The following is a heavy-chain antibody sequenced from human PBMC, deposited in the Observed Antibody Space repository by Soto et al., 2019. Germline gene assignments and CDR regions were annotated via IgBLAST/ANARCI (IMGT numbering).Heavy chain of an antibody. CDR1: GFSLSTSGVG. CDR3: GHRLYRGGYRGGFDY. J-gene: IGHJ4*02. D-gene: IGHD5-12*01. CDR2: IYWNDDK. V-gene: IGHV2-5*01. Sequence: QITLKESGPTLVKPTQTLTLTCTFSGFSLSTSGVGVGWIRQPPGKALEWLALIYWNDDKRYSASLKSRLTITKDTSKNQEVLTMDNMDPVDTAPYYRGHRLYRGGYRGGFDYWGQGTLVPVSS.